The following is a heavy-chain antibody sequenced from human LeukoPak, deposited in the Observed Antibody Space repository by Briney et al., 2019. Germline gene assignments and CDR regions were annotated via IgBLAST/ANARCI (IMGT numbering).Heavy chain of an antibody. Sequence: GGSLRLSCAASGFTVSSNYMSWVRQAPGKGLEWVSVIYSGGSTYYSDSVKGRFTISRDNSKNTLYLQMNSLRAEDTAVYYCARVRAVRGVDFDYWGQGTLVTVSS. J-gene: IGHJ4*02. CDR1: GFTVSSNY. CDR3: ARVRAVRGVDFDY. CDR2: IYSGGST. V-gene: IGHV3-53*01. D-gene: IGHD3-10*01.